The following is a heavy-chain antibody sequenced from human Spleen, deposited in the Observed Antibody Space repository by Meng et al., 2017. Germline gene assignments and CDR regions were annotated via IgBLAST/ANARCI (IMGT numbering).Heavy chain of an antibody. CDR1: GGSISSIDW. Sequence: GQRQASGQGLVKPSGTLSLTCVVSGGSISSIDWWSWVRQPPGKGLEWIGEIYHGGDTNYNPSLKSRATISVDTSQNNLSLKLSSVTAADSAVYYCARGPTTMAHDFDYWGQGTLVTSPQ. CDR3: ARGPTTMAHDFDY. V-gene: IGHV4-4*02. D-gene: IGHD4-11*01. CDR2: IYHGGDT. J-gene: IGHJ4*02.